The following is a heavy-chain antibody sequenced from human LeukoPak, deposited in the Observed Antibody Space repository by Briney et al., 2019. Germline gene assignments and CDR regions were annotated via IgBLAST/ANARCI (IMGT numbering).Heavy chain of an antibody. D-gene: IGHD2-2*01. CDR2: IYPGDSDT. J-gene: IGHJ5*02. CDR1: GYSFTSYW. CDR3: ARLRQDLIVVLPAASTGHNWFDP. V-gene: IGHV5-51*01. Sequence: KTGESLKISCKGSGYSFTSYWIGWVRQMPGKGLEWMGIIYPGDSDTRYSPSFQGQVTISADKSISTAYLQWSSLKASDTAMYFCARLRQDLIVVLPAASTGHNWFDPWGQGTLVTVSS.